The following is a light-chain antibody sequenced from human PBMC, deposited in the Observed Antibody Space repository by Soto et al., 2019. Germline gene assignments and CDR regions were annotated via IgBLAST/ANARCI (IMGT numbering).Light chain of an antibody. CDR3: QQSYSAPKT. Sequence: DIQMTQSPSSLSAYVGDRVTITCRASQSISSYLHWYQQKPGKAPKLLIYAASSLRSGVPSRFSGGGSGTHISLTINRLQPEDFATYYCQQSYSAPKTFGLGTNLEIK. CDR1: QSISSY. V-gene: IGKV1-39*01. J-gene: IGKJ2*01. CDR2: AAS.